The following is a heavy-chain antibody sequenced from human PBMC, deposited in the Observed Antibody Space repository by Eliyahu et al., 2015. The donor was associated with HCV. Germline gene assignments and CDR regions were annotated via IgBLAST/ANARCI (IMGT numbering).Heavy chain of an antibody. J-gene: IGHJ5*02. D-gene: IGHD6-6*01. CDR3: ARDLTIAARWFDP. CDR2: ISAYNGNT. V-gene: IGHV1-18*01. CDR1: GXTFTSYG. Sequence: QXQLXQSGAEVKKPGASVXVXCKASGXTFTSYGISXXRQAPGQGLEWMGGISAYNGNTNYAQKLQGRVTMTTDTSTSTAYMELRSLRSDDTAVYYCARDLTIAARWFDPWGQGTLVTVSS.